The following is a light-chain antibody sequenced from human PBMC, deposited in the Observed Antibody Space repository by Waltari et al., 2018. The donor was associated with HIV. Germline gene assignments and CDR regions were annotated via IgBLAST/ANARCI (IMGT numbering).Light chain of an antibody. Sequence: QSALTQPPSASGSPGQSVTLSCTGTSSDVGGYYYVPWYQQHPGKAPKLMIYAVSKRPSGVPDRFSGSKSGNTASLTVSGLQAEDEAEYYCSSYAGSNNVIFGGGTKLTVL. J-gene: IGLJ2*01. CDR1: SSDVGGYYY. CDR2: AVS. V-gene: IGLV2-8*01. CDR3: SSYAGSNNVI.